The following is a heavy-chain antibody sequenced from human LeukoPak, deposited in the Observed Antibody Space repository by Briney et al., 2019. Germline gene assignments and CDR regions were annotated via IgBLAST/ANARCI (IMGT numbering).Heavy chain of an antibody. J-gene: IGHJ4*02. CDR1: GFTFSSFT. Sequence: PGGSLRLSCAASGFTFSSFTMHWVRQAPGKGLEWVALISYDGSNKFHADSVKGRFTISRDNSNNTLYLQMNSLRGEDTAAYYCASGGGYNYGRPLNYWGQGTQVTVSS. D-gene: IGHD5-18*01. CDR2: ISYDGSNK. CDR3: ASGGGYNYGRPLNY. V-gene: IGHV3-30-3*01.